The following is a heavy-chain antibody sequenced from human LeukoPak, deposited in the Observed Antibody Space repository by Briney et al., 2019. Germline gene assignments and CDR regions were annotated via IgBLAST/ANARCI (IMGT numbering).Heavy chain of an antibody. D-gene: IGHD5-24*01. Sequence: SVKVSCKASGGTSSSYAINWVRQAPGQGLEWMGGIIPIFATANYAQKFQGRVTITADESTSTAYMELSSLRSEDTAVYYCARGWLQFTWFDPWGQGTLVTVSS. J-gene: IGHJ5*02. CDR1: GGTSSSYA. CDR3: ARGWLQFTWFDP. CDR2: IIPIFATA. V-gene: IGHV1-69*13.